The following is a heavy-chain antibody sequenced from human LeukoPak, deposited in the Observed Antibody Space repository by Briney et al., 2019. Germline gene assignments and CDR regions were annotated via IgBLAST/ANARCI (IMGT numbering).Heavy chain of an antibody. D-gene: IGHD6-19*01. CDR1: GGSISSFY. V-gene: IGHV4-59*08. Sequence: SETLSLTCTVSGGSISSFYWSWIRQPPGKGLEWIGYIYYSGSTNYNPSLKSRVTISVDTSGNQFSLTLTSVTAADTAVYYCARHQRVDTSGWPDAFDVWGPGTMVTVSS. CDR2: IYYSGST. CDR3: ARHQRVDTSGWPDAFDV. J-gene: IGHJ3*01.